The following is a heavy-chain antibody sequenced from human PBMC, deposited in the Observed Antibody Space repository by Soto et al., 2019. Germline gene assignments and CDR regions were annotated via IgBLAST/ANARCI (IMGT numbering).Heavy chain of an antibody. J-gene: IGHJ6*02. CDR1: GFTVRTNF. V-gene: IGHV3-53*02. Sequence: EMQLVETGGDLIQPGGSLRLSCAASGFTVRTNFMNWVRQAPGKGLEWVSIIYNGGRPDYADSVKGRFTVSRDNSKNTLYLQMNCLRVEDTGVYYCAREEGSAYTFGYGMDVWGQGTTVTVSS. CDR3: AREEGSAYTFGYGMDV. D-gene: IGHD5-18*01. CDR2: IYNGGRP.